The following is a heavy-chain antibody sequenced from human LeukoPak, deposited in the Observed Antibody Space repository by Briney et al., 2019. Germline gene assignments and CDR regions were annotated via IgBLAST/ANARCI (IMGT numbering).Heavy chain of an antibody. V-gene: IGHV4-4*07. Sequence: PSETLSLTCTVSGGSISSYYWSWIRQPAGKGLEWIGRIYTSGSINYNPSLKSRVTMSVDTSKNQFSLKLSSVTAADTAVYYCARVGTDFWSGYTPYFDYWGQGTLVTVSS. CDR1: GGSISSYY. D-gene: IGHD3-3*01. CDR2: IYTSGSI. J-gene: IGHJ4*02. CDR3: ARVGTDFWSGYTPYFDY.